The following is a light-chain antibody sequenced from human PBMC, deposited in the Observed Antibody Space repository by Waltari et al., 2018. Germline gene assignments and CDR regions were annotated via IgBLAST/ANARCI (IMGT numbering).Light chain of an antibody. CDR3: TQAPRPPYS. V-gene: IGKV2-28*01. Sequence: DIVMTQTPFSLPVTLGEPASISCRSSQSLLHSDGKTYLNWFLQKPGESPQLLMYLVYRRAYGFPDKFSGSGSGTNFTLKISSVEADHLGVYYCTQAPRPPYSLGQGTKVDIK. CDR2: LVY. J-gene: IGKJ2*03. CDR1: QSLLHSDGKTY.